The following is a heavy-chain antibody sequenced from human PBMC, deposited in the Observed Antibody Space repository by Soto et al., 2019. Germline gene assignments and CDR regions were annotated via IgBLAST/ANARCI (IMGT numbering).Heavy chain of an antibody. CDR2: IYNSATT. V-gene: IGHV4-59*02. D-gene: IGHD3-10*01. CDR3: AKLRDGYYYYYGMDV. Sequence: PSETLSLTCALSGGSVTTYHWTWIRHPPGKGLECIGYIYNSATTNYSPALKSRVTISLDTSKNHSSLKVNSVTAADTAMYYCAKLRDGYYYYYGMDVWGQGTSVTVSS. J-gene: IGHJ6*02. CDR1: GGSVTTYH.